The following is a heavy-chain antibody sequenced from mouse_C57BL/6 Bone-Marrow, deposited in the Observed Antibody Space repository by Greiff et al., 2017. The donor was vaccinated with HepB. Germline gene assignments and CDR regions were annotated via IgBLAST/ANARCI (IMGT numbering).Heavy chain of an antibody. CDR1: GFTFSSYA. V-gene: IGHV5-4*01. CDR3: ARDYYAWFAY. D-gene: IGHD1-1*01. CDR2: ISDGGSYT. Sequence: EVKLMESGGGLVKPGGSLKLSCAASGFTFSSYAMSWVRQTPEKRLEWVATISDGGSYTYYPDNVKGRFTLSRDNAKNNLYLQMSHLKSEDTAMYYCARDYYAWFAYWGQGTLVTVSA. J-gene: IGHJ3*01.